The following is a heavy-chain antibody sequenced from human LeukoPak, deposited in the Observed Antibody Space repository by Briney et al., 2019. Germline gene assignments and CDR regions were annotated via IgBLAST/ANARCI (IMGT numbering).Heavy chain of an antibody. J-gene: IGHJ4*02. V-gene: IGHV1-2*02. CDR3: ARGCSSTSCHSRDY. CDR2: INPNSGGT. CDR1: GYTFTSYD. Sequence: ASVKVSCKASGYTFTSYDINWVGQATGQGLEWMEWINPNSGGTNYAQKFQGRVTMTRDTSISTAYMELSRLRSDDTAVYYCARGCSSTSCHSRDYWGQGTLVTVSS. D-gene: IGHD2-2*01.